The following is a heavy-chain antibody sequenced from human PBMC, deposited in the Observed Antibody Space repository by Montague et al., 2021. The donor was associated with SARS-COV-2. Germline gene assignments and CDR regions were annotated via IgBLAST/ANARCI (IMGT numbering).Heavy chain of an antibody. CDR2: IYYSGST. J-gene: IGHJ4*02. Sequence: TLSLTCTVSGGSINSGGYYWSWIRQHPGRGLEWIGYIYYSGSTYYNPSLKSRLTISVDTSKNQFSLKLSSVTAADTAMYYCASDVGKGFSGYETEGGFDYWGQGTLVTVSS. D-gene: IGHD5-12*01. CDR3: ASDVGKGFSGYETEGGFDY. V-gene: IGHV4-31*03. CDR1: GGSINSGGYY.